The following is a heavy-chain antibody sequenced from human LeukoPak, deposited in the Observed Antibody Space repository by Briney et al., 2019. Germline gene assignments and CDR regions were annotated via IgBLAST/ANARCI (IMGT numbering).Heavy chain of an antibody. CDR2: IRSKAYGGTT. CDR3: TRRSGGSCLVWFDP. J-gene: IGHJ5*02. V-gene: IGHV3-49*04. D-gene: IGHD2-15*01. Sequence: PGRSLRLSCTASGFTFGDYAMSWVRQAPGKGLEWVGFIRSKAYGGTTEYAASVKGRFTISRDDSKSIAYLQMNSLKAEDTAVYYCTRRSGGSCLVWFDPWGQGTLVTVSS. CDR1: GFTFGDYA.